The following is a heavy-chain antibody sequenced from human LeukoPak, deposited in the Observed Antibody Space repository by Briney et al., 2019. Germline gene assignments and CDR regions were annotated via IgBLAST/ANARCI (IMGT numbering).Heavy chain of an antibody. CDR1: GFTFSDFY. CDR2: ISGSGSTI. J-gene: IGHJ6*03. V-gene: IGHV3-11*04. Sequence: KPGGPLRLSCAASGFTFSDFYMSWIRQAPGKGLEWVSYISGSGSTIYYADSVKGRFTISRDNAKNSLYLQMNSLRAEDTAVYYCARGRSYYYYMDVWGKGTTVTVSS. CDR3: ARGRSYYYYMDV.